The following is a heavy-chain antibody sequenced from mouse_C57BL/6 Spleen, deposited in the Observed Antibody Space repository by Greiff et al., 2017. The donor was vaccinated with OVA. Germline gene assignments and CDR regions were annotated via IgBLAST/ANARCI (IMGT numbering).Heavy chain of an antibody. J-gene: IGHJ4*01. Sequence: QVQLQQPGAELVKPGASVKMSCKASGYTFTSYWITWVKQRPGQSLEWIGDIYPGSGSTNYNEKFKSKATLTVDTSSSTAYMQLSSLTSEDSAVYYCARIPPITTVVATRDYYAMDYWGQGTSVTVSS. V-gene: IGHV1-55*01. CDR1: GYTFTSYW. D-gene: IGHD1-1*01. CDR2: IYPGSGST. CDR3: ARIPPITTVVATRDYYAMDY.